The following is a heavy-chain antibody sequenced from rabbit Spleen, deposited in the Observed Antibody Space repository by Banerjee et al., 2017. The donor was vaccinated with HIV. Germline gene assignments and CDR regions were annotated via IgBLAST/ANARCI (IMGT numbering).Heavy chain of an antibody. CDR3: ARDGAGGSYFAL. Sequence: EESGGDLVKPGASLTLTCTASGFSFSGRQYMCWVRQAPGKGLEWIACIYTSSGNTWYASWAKGRFTISKTSSTTVTLQMTSLTAADTATYFCARDGAGGSYFALWGQGTLVTVS. J-gene: IGHJ3*01. CDR2: IYTSSGNT. CDR1: GFSFSGRQY. V-gene: IGHV1S40*01. D-gene: IGHD8-1*01.